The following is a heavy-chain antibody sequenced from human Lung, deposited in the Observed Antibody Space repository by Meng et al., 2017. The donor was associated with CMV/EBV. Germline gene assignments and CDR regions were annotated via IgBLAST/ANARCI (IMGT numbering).Heavy chain of an antibody. D-gene: IGHD3-22*01. J-gene: IGHJ6*02. CDR3: AKDHDSSWRIMDV. Sequence: GXSXKISXAASGFTFDNHAMHWVRQAPGKGLEWVSLISWDGGSTSYADSVKGRFTISRDNSKNSLFLQMNSLRPEDSALYYCAKDHDSSWRIMDVWGQGTXVTVSS. V-gene: IGHV3-43D*03. CDR2: ISWDGGST. CDR1: GFTFDNHA.